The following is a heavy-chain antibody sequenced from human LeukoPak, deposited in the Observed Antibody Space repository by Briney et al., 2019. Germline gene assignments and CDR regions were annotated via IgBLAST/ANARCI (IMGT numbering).Heavy chain of an antibody. V-gene: IGHV3-21*01. CDR1: GFTFSSYA. CDR2: ISSSSSYI. D-gene: IGHD3-22*01. Sequence: AGGSLRLSCATSGFTFSSYAMNWVRQAPGKGLEWVSSISSSSSYIYYADSVKGRFTISRDNAKNSLYLQMNSLRAEDTAVYYCARDPDYYDSSGSPYYFDYWGQGTLVTVSS. CDR3: ARDPDYYDSSGSPYYFDY. J-gene: IGHJ4*02.